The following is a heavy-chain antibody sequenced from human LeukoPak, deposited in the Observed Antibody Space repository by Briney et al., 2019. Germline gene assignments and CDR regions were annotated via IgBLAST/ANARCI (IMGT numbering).Heavy chain of an antibody. Sequence: GSLRLSCAASGFTLNNAWMSWVRQAPGKGLEWLGRIKRETDGGTIDYAAPVKGRFTISRDDSRNTLYLQMDSLKIEDTAVYYCTTDRYYDNSELQFQHWGQGTLVTVSS. D-gene: IGHD3-22*01. CDR2: IKRETDGGTI. V-gene: IGHV3-15*01. CDR3: TTDRYYDNSELQFQH. J-gene: IGHJ1*01. CDR1: GFTLNNAW.